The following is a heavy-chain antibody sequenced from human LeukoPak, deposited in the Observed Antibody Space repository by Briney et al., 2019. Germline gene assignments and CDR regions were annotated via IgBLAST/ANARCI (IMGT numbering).Heavy chain of an antibody. Sequence: GSLRLSCAASGFTLNNAWMSWVRQAPGKGLEWLGRIKRETDGGTIDYAAPVKGRFTISRDDSRNTLYLQMDSLKIEDTAVYYCTTDRYYDNSELQFQHWGQGTLVTVSS. D-gene: IGHD3-22*01. CDR2: IKRETDGGTI. V-gene: IGHV3-15*01. CDR3: TTDRYYDNSELQFQH. J-gene: IGHJ1*01. CDR1: GFTLNNAW.